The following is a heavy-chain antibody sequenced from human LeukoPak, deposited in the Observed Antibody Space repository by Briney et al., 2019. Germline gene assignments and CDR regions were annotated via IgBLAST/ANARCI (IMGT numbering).Heavy chain of an antibody. D-gene: IGHD2-21*01. CDR3: ARIAYCGGDCYPNYFDY. Sequence: GGSLRLSCAASGFSFNNYAMSWVRQAPGKGPEWVSAIRGSGDNTYYADSVKGRFTISRDNSKNTLYLQMNSLRVEDTAVYYCARIAYCGGDCYPNYFDYWGQGTLVTVSS. CDR1: GFSFNNYA. V-gene: IGHV3-23*01. J-gene: IGHJ4*02. CDR2: IRGSGDNT.